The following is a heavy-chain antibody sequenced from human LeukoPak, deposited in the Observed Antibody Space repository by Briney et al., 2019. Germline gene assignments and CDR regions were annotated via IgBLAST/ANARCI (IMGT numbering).Heavy chain of an antibody. CDR1: GYTFTGYY. CDR3: ARAIEYDYVWGSYRYTTLYY. J-gene: IGHJ4*02. D-gene: IGHD3-16*02. Sequence: ASVKVSCKASGYTFTGYYIYWVRQAPGQGLEWMGWINPNNGGTNFPQKFQGRVTMTRDASITTAYMELSRLSSDDTAVYYCARAIEYDYVWGSYRYTTLYYWGQGTLVTVSS. V-gene: IGHV1-2*02. CDR2: INPNNGGT.